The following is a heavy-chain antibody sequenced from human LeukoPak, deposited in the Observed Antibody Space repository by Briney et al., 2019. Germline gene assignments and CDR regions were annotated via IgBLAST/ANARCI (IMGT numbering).Heavy chain of an antibody. V-gene: IGHV3-74*01. CDR1: GFTFSSYW. D-gene: IGHD6-19*01. CDR3: AKRLRQWLGDFDY. J-gene: IGHJ4*02. Sequence: PGGSLRLSCAASGFTFSSYWMHWVRQAPGKGLVWVSRINSDGSSTSYADSVKGRFTISRDNSKNTLYLQMNSLRAEDTAVYYCAKRLRQWLGDFDYWGQGTLVTVSS. CDR2: INSDGSST.